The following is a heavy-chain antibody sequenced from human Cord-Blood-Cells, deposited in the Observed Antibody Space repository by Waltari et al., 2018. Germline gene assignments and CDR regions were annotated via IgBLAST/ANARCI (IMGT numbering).Heavy chain of an antibody. CDR2: IIPIFGTA. J-gene: IGHJ6*03. V-gene: IGHV1-69*01. CDR3: ARGIAARRFYYSYMDV. CDR1: GGTFSSYA. Sequence: QVQLVQSGAEVKKPGSSVKVSCKASGGTFSSYAISWVRQDPGQGLEWMGGIIPIFGTANYAQKFQGRVTITADEATSTAYMELSSLRSEDTAVYYCARGIAARRFYYSYMDVWGKGTTVTVSS. D-gene: IGHD6-6*01.